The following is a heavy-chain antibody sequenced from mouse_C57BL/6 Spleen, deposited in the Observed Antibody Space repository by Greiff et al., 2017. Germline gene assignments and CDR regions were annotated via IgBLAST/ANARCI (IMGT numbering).Heavy chain of an antibody. CDR2: IDPETGGT. D-gene: IGHD2-3*01. V-gene: IGHV1-15*01. CDR3: TRFRLLQAMDY. Sequence: QVHVKQSGAELVRPGASVTLSCKASGYTFTDYEMHWVKQTPVHGLEWIGAIDPETGGTAYNQKFKGKAILTADKSSSTAYMELRSLTSEDSAVYYCTRFRLLQAMDYWGQGTSVTVSS. CDR1: GYTFTDYE. J-gene: IGHJ4*01.